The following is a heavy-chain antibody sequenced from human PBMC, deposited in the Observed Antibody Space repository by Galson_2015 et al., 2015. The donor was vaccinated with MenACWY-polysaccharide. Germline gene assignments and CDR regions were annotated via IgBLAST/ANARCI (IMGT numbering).Heavy chain of an antibody. J-gene: IGHJ6*02. CDR2: ISGSGGGT. CDR3: AKQGRFGQIPHYYYDGRDV. D-gene: IGHD3-10*01. V-gene: IGHV3-23*01. Sequence: SLRLSCAASGFTFSSYAMSWVRQAPGKGLEWVAAISGSGGGTYYADSVKGRFTISRDNSKNTVYLQMNSLRAEDTAVYYCAKQGRFGQIPHYYYDGRDVWGQGTTVTVSS. CDR1: GFTFSSYA.